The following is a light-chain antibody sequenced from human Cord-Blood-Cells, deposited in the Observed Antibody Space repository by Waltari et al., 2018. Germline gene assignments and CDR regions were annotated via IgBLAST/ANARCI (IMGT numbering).Light chain of an antibody. V-gene: IGKV1-5*03. Sequence: DIQMTQSPSTLSASVGDRVTITCRASQSISSWLAWYQQKPGKAPKLLIYKASSVESGVPSSFSGSGSGTEFTLTVSSLQPDDFATYYCQQYNSPPWTFGQGTKVEIK. CDR3: QQYNSPPWT. J-gene: IGKJ1*01. CDR2: KAS. CDR1: QSISSW.